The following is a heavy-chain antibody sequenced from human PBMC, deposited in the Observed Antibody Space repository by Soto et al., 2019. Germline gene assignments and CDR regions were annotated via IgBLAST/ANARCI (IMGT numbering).Heavy chain of an antibody. Sequence: GGSLRLSCAASGFTFXSXXMXWXXXXXXXXLEWVSSISSSSSYIYYADSVKGRFTISRDNAKNSLYLQMNSLRAEDTAVYYCARRWYSGYDRGYYYMDVWGKGTTVTVSS. D-gene: IGHD5-12*01. CDR2: ISSSSSYI. CDR1: GFTFXSXX. V-gene: IGHV3-21*01. J-gene: IGHJ6*03. CDR3: ARRWYSGYDRGYYYMDV.